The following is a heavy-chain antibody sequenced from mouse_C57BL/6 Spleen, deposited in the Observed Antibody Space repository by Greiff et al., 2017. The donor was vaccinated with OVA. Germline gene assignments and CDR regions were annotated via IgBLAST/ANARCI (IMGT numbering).Heavy chain of an antibody. D-gene: IGHD1-1*01. J-gene: IGHJ1*03. V-gene: IGHV5-9-1*02. Sequence: EVKVVESGEGLVKPGGSLKLSCAASGFTFSSSAMSWVRQTPEKRLEWVAYISSGGDYIYYADTVKGRFTISRDNARNTLYLQMSSLKSEDTAMYYCTSGDYYGSSYVGYFDVWGTGTTVTVSS. CDR3: TSGDYYGSSYVGYFDV. CDR2: ISSGGDYI. CDR1: GFTFSSSA.